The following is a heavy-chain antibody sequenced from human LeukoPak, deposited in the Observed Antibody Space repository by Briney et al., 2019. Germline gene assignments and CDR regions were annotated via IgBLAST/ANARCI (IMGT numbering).Heavy chain of an antibody. J-gene: IGHJ2*01. CDR1: GFTVSSNY. CDR2: TYSGGST. V-gene: IGHV3-53*01. CDR3: ARDRRDYDSSGYYKNNYWYFDL. Sequence: PGGSLRLSCAASGFTVSSNYMSWVRQAPGKGLEWVSLTYSGGSTYYADSVKGRFTISRDNSKNTLYLQMNSLRAQDTAVYYCARDRRDYDSSGYYKNNYWYFDLWGRGTLVTVSS. D-gene: IGHD3-22*01.